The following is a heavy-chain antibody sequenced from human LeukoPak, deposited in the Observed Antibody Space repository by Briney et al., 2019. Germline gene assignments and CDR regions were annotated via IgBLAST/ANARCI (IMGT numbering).Heavy chain of an antibody. CDR3: AKGRSGFYYMDV. CDR2: ISSSSSTI. CDR1: GFTFSSYS. V-gene: IGHV3-48*01. J-gene: IGHJ6*03. Sequence: GGSLRLSCAASGFTFSSYSMNWVRQAPGKGLQWVSYISSSSSTIYNADSVKGRFTISRDNSKNTLYLQMNSLRAEDTAVYYCAKGRSGFYYMDVWGKGTTVTISS.